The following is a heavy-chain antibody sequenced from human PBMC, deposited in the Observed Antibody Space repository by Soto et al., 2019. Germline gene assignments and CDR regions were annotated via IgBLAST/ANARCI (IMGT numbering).Heavy chain of an antibody. J-gene: IGHJ6*02. V-gene: IGHV1-69*06. CDR3: ASPITIFGVVNYYYYGMDV. CDR1: GGTFSSYA. Sequence: GASVKVSCKASGGTFSSYAISWVRQAPGQGLEWMGGIIPIFGTANYAQKFQSRVTITADKSTSTAYMELSSLRSEDTAVYYCASPITIFGVVNYYYYGMDVWGQGTTVTVSS. CDR2: IIPIFGTA. D-gene: IGHD3-3*01.